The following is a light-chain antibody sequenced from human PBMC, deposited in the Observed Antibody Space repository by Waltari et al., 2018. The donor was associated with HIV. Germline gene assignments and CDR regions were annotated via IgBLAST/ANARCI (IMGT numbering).Light chain of an antibody. CDR3: NSYAGSNNWV. CDR2: EVN. CDR1: SSDVGGSKY. J-gene: IGLJ3*02. Sequence: QSALTQPPSASGSPGQSVTISCTGTSSDVGGSKYVSWYQQHPGKAPKLMIYEVNKQPSGVPDRFSGSKSANTASLTVSGLQADDEADYYCNSYAGSNNWVFGGGTKLTVL. V-gene: IGLV2-8*01.